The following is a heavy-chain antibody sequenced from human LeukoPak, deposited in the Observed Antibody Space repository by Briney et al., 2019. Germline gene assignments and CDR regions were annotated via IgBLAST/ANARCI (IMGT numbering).Heavy chain of an antibody. CDR1: GYTFTGYY. D-gene: IGHD6-13*01. V-gene: IGHV1-2*02. CDR3: ARVALTAAGTMWANSHFDY. Sequence: ASVKVSCKASGYTFTGYYMHWVRQAPGQGLEWMGWINPNSGGTNYAQKFQGRVTMTRDTSINTAYMELSRLRSDDTAVYYCARVALTAAGTMWANSHFDYWGQGTLVTVSS. CDR2: INPNSGGT. J-gene: IGHJ4*02.